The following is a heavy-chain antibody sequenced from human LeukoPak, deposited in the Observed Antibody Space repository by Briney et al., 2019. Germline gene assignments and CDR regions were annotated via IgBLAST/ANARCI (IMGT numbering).Heavy chain of an antibody. CDR3: VNGCDSRGYFCYFDY. CDR2: IPYDGTNK. Sequence: GGSLRLSCTASGPTFINHGMHWVRQAPGKGLEWVAFIPYDGTNKYYADSVKGRFTISRDNSKNMLSLQMSSLRAEDTALYYCVNGCDSRGYFCYFDYWGQGALVTVSS. V-gene: IGHV3-30*02. CDR1: GPTFINHG. J-gene: IGHJ4*02. D-gene: IGHD3-22*01.